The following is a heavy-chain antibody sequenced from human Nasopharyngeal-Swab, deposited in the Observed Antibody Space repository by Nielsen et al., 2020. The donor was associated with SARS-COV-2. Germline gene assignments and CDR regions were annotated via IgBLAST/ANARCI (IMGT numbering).Heavy chain of an antibody. Sequence: GGSLRLSCAASGFTFSSYGMHWVRQAPGKGLEWVAVIWYDGSNKYYGDSVKGRFTISRDNSKNTLYLQMNSLRAEDTAVYYCAKVDYGSGSYSPYYWGQGTLVTVSS. J-gene: IGHJ4*02. D-gene: IGHD3-10*01. V-gene: IGHV3-33*06. CDR1: GFTFSSYG. CDR3: AKVDYGSGSYSPYY. CDR2: IWYDGSNK.